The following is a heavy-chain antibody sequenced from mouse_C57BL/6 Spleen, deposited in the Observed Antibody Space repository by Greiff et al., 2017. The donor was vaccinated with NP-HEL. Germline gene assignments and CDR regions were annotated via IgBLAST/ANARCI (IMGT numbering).Heavy chain of an antibody. V-gene: IGHV1-50*01. D-gene: IGHD4-1*01. J-gene: IGHJ3*01. CDR3: ARVDGTVAY. CDR1: GYTFTSYW. Sequence: QVQLQQPGAELVKPGASVKLSCKASGYTFTSYWMQWVKQRPGQGLERIGEIDPSDSYTNYNQKFKGKATLTVDTSSSTAYMQLSSLTSEDAAVYYCARVDGTVAYWGQGTLVTVSA. CDR2: IDPSDSYT.